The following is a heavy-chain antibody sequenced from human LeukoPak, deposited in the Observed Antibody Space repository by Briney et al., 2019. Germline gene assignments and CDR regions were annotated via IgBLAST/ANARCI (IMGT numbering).Heavy chain of an antibody. CDR1: GFTFDDYA. Sequence: PGGSLRLSCAASGFTFDDYAMHWVRQAPRKGLEWVSGISWHSGSIGYADSVKGRFTISRDNAKNSLYLRMNSLRAEDAALYYCAKGLGGGYWYYFEYWGQGTLVTVSS. CDR2: ISWHSGSI. D-gene: IGHD5-18*01. CDR3: AKGLGGGYWYYFEY. V-gene: IGHV3-9*01. J-gene: IGHJ4*02.